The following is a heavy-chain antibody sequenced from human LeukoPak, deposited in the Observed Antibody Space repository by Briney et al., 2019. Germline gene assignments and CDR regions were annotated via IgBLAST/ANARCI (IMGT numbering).Heavy chain of an antibody. CDR3: ARESYEMATATRTYCFDY. J-gene: IGHJ4*02. Sequence: SGGSLRLSCAASGFTFNSYSMNWVRQAPGKGLEWVSFVSSSSSTIYYADSVKGRFTISRDNAKNSLYLQMNSLRAEDTAVYFCARESYEMATATRTYCFDYWGQGTLVTVSS. CDR2: VSSSSSTI. D-gene: IGHD5-24*01. V-gene: IGHV3-48*01. CDR1: GFTFNSYS.